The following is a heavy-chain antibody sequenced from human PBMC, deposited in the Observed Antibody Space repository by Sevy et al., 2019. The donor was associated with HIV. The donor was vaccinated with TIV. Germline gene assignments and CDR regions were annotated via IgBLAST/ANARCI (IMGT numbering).Heavy chain of an antibody. V-gene: IGHV3-23*01. Sequence: GGSLRLSCAASGFTFSTYAMSWVRQAPGKGLEWVSGISGSGVTTYYADSVKGRFTISRDNSKNTLYLQMNSLTAEDTAVYYCAKAGVRVGGTFDLFYVDYWGQGTLVTVSS. J-gene: IGHJ4*02. CDR1: GFTFSTYA. CDR3: AKAGVRVGGTFDLFYVDY. CDR2: ISGSGVTT. D-gene: IGHD6-19*01.